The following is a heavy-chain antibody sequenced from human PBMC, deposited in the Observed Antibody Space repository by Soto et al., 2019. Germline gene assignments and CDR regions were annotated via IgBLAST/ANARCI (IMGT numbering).Heavy chain of an antibody. V-gene: IGHV4-39*07. CDR2: IYYSGST. CDR3: ATGTLGRYYYYGMDV. J-gene: IGHJ6*02. D-gene: IGHD3-10*01. CDR1: GGSISSSSYY. Sequence: SETLSLTCTVSGGSISSSSYYWGWIRQPPGKGLEWIGSIYYSGSTYYNPSLKSRVTISVDTSKNQFSLKLSSVTAADTAVYYCATGTLGRYYYYGMDVRGQGTTVTVSS.